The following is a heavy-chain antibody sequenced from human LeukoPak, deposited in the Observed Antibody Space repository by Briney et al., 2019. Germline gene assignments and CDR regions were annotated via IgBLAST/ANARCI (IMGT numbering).Heavy chain of an antibody. J-gene: IGHJ3*02. CDR2: IKTDGSEK. D-gene: IGHD3-16*02. CDR1: GFTFSSYW. V-gene: IGHV3-7*03. CDR3: ARVEVHDYVWGSYRMDAFDI. Sequence: PGGSLRLSCAASGFTFSSYWMSWGRHAPGKGLEWVAHIKTDGSEKYYVDAVKGRFTISRDNAKTSLYLQMNSLRAEDTALYHCARVEVHDYVWGSYRMDAFDIWGQGTMVTVSS.